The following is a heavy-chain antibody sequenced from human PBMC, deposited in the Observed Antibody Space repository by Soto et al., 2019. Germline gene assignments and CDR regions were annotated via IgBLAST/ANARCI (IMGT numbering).Heavy chain of an antibody. V-gene: IGHV1-18*01. Sequence: GPSVKVSCKASGYTFTSYGISWVRQAPGQGLEWMGWISAYNGNTNYAQKLQGRVTMTTDTSTSTAYMELSSLRSEDTAVYYCARGPKQQLDRQFDYWGQGTLVTVSS. CDR3: ARGPKQQLDRQFDY. J-gene: IGHJ4*02. CDR2: ISAYNGNT. CDR1: GYTFTSYG. D-gene: IGHD6-13*01.